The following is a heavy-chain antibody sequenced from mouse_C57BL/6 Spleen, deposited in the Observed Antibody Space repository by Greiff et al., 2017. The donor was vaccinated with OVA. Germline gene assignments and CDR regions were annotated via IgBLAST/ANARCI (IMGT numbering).Heavy chain of an antibody. CDR2: ISSGGDYI. V-gene: IGHV5-9-1*02. CDR1: GFTFSSYA. J-gene: IGHJ3*01. CDR3: TRGEYYGSSLAWFAY. D-gene: IGHD1-1*01. Sequence: EVHLVESGEGLVKPGGSLKLSCAASGFTFSSYAMSWVRQTPEKRLEWVAYISSGGDYIYYADTVKGRFTISRDNARNTLYLQMSSLKSEDTAMYYCTRGEYYGSSLAWFAYWGQGTLVTVSA.